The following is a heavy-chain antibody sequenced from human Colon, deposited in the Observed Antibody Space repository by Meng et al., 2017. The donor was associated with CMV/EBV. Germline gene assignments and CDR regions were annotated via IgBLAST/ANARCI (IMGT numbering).Heavy chain of an antibody. J-gene: IGHJ4*02. CDR1: GYTFTGYF. Sequence: QVHLGQSGDEVKKPGASVKVSCKTSGYTFTGYFMFWVRQAPGQGLEWMGSLNPNSGDTNSAQKFHGRLTMTRDTSIHTAYMELGSLRSDDTAVYYRATISGGDFDFWGQGTLVTVSS. D-gene: IGHD3-10*01. CDR2: LNPNSGDT. CDR3: ATISGGDFDF. V-gene: IGHV1-2*02.